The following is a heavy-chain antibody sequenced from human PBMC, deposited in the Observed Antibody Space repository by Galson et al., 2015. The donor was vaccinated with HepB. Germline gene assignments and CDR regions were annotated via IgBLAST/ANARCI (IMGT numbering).Heavy chain of an antibody. J-gene: IGHJ4*02. Sequence: SLRLSCAASGFTVSSNYMSWTRQAPGKGLEWVSYISSSSSYTNYADSVKGRFTISRDNAKNSLYLQMNSLRAEDTAVYYCARDLEYYFDYWGQGTLVTVSS. CDR3: ARDLEYYFDY. CDR2: ISSSSSYT. CDR1: GFTVSSNY. D-gene: IGHD3-3*01. V-gene: IGHV3-11*06.